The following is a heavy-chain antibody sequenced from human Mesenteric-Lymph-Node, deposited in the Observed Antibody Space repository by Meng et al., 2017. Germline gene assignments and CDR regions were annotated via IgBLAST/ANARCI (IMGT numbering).Heavy chain of an antibody. J-gene: IGHJ4*02. V-gene: IGHV4-4*02. CDR3: ARGSRGYSYG. CDR1: GGSISSSNW. D-gene: IGHD5-18*01. CDR2: IYHSGST. Sequence: QGHLQGWGPGLVKPSGTLSLTCAVSGGSISSSNWWSWVRQPPGKGLEWIGEIYHSGSTNYNPSLKSRVTISADTSKNQFSLKLSSVTAADTAVYYCARGSRGYSYGWGQGTLVTVSS.